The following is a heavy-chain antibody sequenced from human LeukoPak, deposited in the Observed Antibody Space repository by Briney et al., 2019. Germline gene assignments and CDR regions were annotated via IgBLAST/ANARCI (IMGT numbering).Heavy chain of an antibody. CDR3: AREGGFYRPLDY. J-gene: IGHJ4*02. V-gene: IGHV4-4*02. CDR1: GGSISNTNW. Sequence: PSETLSLTCGVSGGSISNTNWWTWVRQPPGKGLEWIGEVNLQGSTNYNPSLKSRLIMSVDLPENHISLKLTSVTAADTAVYYCAREGGFYRPLDYSGQGTLVTVSS. D-gene: IGHD3-3*01. CDR2: VNLQGST.